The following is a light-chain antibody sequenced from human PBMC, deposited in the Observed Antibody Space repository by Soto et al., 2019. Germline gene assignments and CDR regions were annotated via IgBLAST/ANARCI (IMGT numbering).Light chain of an antibody. J-gene: IGKJ2*01. CDR3: HHSYSSPT. CDR1: QNIFTY. V-gene: IGKV1-39*01. CDR2: ATS. Sequence: DIQVTQSPSSLSASVGDRVTITCRASQNIFTYLNWYQQRPGQAPNLLIYATSNLQSGVPSRFSGSGSGTDFTLTISSLQPEDFATYYCHHSYSSPTFGQGTMVELK.